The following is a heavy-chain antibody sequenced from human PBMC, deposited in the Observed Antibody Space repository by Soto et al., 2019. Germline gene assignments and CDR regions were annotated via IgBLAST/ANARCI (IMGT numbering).Heavy chain of an antibody. CDR1: SGSISSYY. J-gene: IGHJ3*02. D-gene: IGHD5-12*01. CDR3: ARNSGYVTNAFDI. V-gene: IGHV4-59*08. CDR2: IYYSGSA. Sequence: PSETLSLTCTVSSGSISSYYWSWIRQPPGKGLEWIGYIYYSGSANYNPSLKSRVTISVDTSKNQFSLKLSSVTAADTAVYYCARNSGYVTNAFDIWDQGTMVTVSS.